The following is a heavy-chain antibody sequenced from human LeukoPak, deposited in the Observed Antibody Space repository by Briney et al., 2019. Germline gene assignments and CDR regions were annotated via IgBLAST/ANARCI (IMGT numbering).Heavy chain of an antibody. J-gene: IGHJ4*02. CDR2: IIPIFGTA. V-gene: IGHV1-69*13. CDR3: ARGEEIAVAGGPLDY. CDR1: GGTFSSYA. Sequence: GASVKVSCKASGGTFSSYAISWVRQAPGQGLEWMGGIIPIFGTANYAQKFQGRVTITADESTSTAYMELSSLRSEDTAVYYCARGEEIAVAGGPLDYWGQGTLVTVSS. D-gene: IGHD6-19*01.